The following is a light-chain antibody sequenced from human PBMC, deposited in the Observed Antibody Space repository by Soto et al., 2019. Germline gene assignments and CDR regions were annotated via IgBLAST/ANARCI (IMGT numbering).Light chain of an antibody. J-gene: IGLJ2*01. Sequence: QSALTQPASVSGSPGQSITISCTGTSSDVGGYNYVSWYQQHPGNAPNLMIYDVGNRPSGVSNRFSGSKSGNTASLTSSGLQAEDEADYYCSSYTSSTTRVFGGGTKVTVL. CDR2: DVG. V-gene: IGLV2-14*01. CDR3: SSYTSSTTRV. CDR1: SSDVGGYNY.